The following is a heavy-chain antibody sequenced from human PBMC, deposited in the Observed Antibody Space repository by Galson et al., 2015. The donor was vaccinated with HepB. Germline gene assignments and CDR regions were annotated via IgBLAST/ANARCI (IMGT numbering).Heavy chain of an antibody. CDR1: GDSISSSY. CDR3: AKSPDYYYGSGSYLYYFDY. J-gene: IGHJ4*02. D-gene: IGHD3-10*01. Sequence: LSLTCTVSGDSISSSYWSWIRQPPGKGLEWVGYIYYTGSTNYNPSLKSRVTISVDTSNNQFSLKLSSVTAADTAVYYCAKSPDYYYGSGSYLYYFDYWGQGTLVTVSS. V-gene: IGHV4-59*08. CDR2: IYYTGST.